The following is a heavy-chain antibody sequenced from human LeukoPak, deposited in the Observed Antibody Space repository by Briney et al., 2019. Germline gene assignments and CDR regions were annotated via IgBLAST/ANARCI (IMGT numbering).Heavy chain of an antibody. Sequence: GGSLRLSCAGSGFTFSNYAMSWVRQAPGKGLEWVSSIVSSGGNTFYADSVQGRFTVSRDNSKNTLYLQMNSLRPEDTAIYYCAKEYSEYYRDTSGYFGSFDYWGQGTLVTVSS. J-gene: IGHJ4*02. V-gene: IGHV3-23*01. CDR1: GFTFSNYA. CDR2: IVSSGGNT. D-gene: IGHD3-22*01. CDR3: AKEYSEYYRDTSGYFGSFDY.